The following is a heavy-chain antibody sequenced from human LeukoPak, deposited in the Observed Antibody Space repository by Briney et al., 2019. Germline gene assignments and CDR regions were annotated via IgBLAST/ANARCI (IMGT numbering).Heavy chain of an antibody. CDR3: ARGGGHQPTHYQYLDV. CDR2: TYSAGFT. Sequence: GGSLRLSCAASGFTVSNSYMTWVRQAPDKGLEWVSLTYSAGFTYYPDSVKGRFTISRDIAKNTVFLQMNSLRVEDTAVYYCARGGGHQPTHYQYLDVWGKGTTVTVSS. CDR1: GFTVSNSY. D-gene: IGHD1-14*01. V-gene: IGHV3-53*01. J-gene: IGHJ6*03.